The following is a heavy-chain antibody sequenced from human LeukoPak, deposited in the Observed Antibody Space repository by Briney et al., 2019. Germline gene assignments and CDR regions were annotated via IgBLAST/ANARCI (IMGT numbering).Heavy chain of an antibody. V-gene: IGHV5-51*01. CDR1: GYSLTSYW. CDR2: IYPGDSDT. D-gene: IGHD6-13*01. CDR3: ARRVVSRGAFNS. J-gene: IGHJ3*02. Sequence: CESLKIYCKGSGYSLTSYWIRWVRQMPGQSLEWMGIIYPGDSDTRHSPSFHRQVTISAGKSIRTAYLPGSSLKAPDTPMHYCARRVVSRGAFNSCSQGRILTASS.